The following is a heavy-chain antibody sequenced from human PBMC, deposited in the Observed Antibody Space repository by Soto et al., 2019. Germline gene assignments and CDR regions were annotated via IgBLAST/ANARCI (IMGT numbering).Heavy chain of an antibody. Sequence: SGPTLVNPTQTLTLTCTFSGFSLSTSGMRVSWIRQPPGKALEWLARIDWDDDKFYSTSLKTRLTISKDTSKNQVVLTMTNMDPVDTATYYCARINYDSSGSYFDYWGQGTLVTVSS. CDR1: GFSLSTSGMR. CDR2: IDWDDDK. D-gene: IGHD3-22*01. V-gene: IGHV2-70*04. CDR3: ARINYDSSGSYFDY. J-gene: IGHJ4*02.